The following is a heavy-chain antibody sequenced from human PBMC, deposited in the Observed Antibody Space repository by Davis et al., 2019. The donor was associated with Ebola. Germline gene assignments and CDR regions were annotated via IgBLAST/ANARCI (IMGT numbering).Heavy chain of an antibody. J-gene: IGHJ4*02. CDR1: GDTFTSYD. V-gene: IGHV1-8*01. Sequence: AASVKVSCKASGDTFTSYDINWVRQATGQGLEWMGWMNPNSGNTGYAQKFQDRITLTRSTSISTAYMDLGSLTSEDTAVYYCARGTRSFDHWGQGTLVSVSS. CDR3: ARGTRSFDH. CDR2: MNPNSGNT.